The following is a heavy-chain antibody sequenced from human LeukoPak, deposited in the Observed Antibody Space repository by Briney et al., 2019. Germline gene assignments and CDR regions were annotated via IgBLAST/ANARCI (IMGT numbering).Heavy chain of an antibody. CDR1: GYTITSYA. D-gene: IGHD5-18*01. Sequence: ASVKVSCKASGYTITSYAMHWVRQAPGQRLEWMGWINAGNGNTKYSQKFQGRVTITRDTSASTAYMELSSLRSEDTAVYYCARSPRGYSYGLFDYWGQGTLVTVSS. CDR3: ARSPRGYSYGLFDY. J-gene: IGHJ4*02. CDR2: INAGNGNT. V-gene: IGHV1-3*01.